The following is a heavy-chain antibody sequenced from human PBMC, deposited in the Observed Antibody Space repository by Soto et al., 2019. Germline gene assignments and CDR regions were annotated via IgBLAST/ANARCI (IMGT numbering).Heavy chain of an antibody. CDR3: AHSRGYNGYEGPPLYEMDV. Sequence: QITLKESGPTLVKPTQTLTLTCTCSGFSVKTSGVGVGWIRQPPGKTLEWLALIYWNDFKRYTPSLESRLTITKDTSTNQGVLSVPNVDPADTATYYCAHSRGYNGYEGPPLYEMDVWGQGTTVTVSS. V-gene: IGHV2-5*01. J-gene: IGHJ6*02. CDR2: IYWNDFK. CDR1: GFSVKTSGVG. D-gene: IGHD5-12*01.